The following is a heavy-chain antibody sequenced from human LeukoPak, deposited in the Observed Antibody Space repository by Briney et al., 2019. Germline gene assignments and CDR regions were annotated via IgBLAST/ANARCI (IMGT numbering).Heavy chain of an antibody. V-gene: IGHV4-38-2*01. CDR1: VYSISSGYY. D-gene: IGHD2-15*01. CDR2: VYHTGTT. J-gene: IGHJ4*02. CDR3: ARGYCSGGTCYNRY. Sequence: SETLSLTCAVSVYSISSGYYWGWIRHTPGKGLEGSGNVYHTGTTYYNPSLKSRLTISVDTSKTQFSLKLRSVTAAATAVYYCARGYCSGGTCYNRYWGEGTLVTLHS.